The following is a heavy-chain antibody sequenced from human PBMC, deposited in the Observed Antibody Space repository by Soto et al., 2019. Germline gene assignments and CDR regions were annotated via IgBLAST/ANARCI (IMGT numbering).Heavy chain of an antibody. V-gene: IGHV3-48*03. CDR1: GFDFSGSE. CDR3: AKVAPFILGSPF. J-gene: IGHJ4*02. Sequence: EVQLVESGGALVQPGGSLRLSCTASGFDFSGSEMNWFRQAPGKGLEWVAYITGSGGVMFHADSVKGRFSISRDNAKNSLFLDMSDLTADDAGVYYCAKVAPFILGSPFWGQGTLVTVSS. CDR2: ITGSGGVM. D-gene: IGHD2-21*01.